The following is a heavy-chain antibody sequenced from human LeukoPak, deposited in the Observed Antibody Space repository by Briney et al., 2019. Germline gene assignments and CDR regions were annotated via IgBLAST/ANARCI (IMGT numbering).Heavy chain of an antibody. Sequence: GGSLRLSCAASGFTFSSYAMHWVRQAPGKGLEWVAVISYDGSNKYYADSVKGRFTISRDNSKNTLYLQMNSLRAEDTAVYYCAREGWPGPLGPYFDYWGQGTLVTVSS. V-gene: IGHV3-30-3*01. J-gene: IGHJ4*02. CDR2: ISYDGSNK. CDR3: AREGWPGPLGPYFDY. CDR1: GFTFSSYA. D-gene: IGHD3-16*01.